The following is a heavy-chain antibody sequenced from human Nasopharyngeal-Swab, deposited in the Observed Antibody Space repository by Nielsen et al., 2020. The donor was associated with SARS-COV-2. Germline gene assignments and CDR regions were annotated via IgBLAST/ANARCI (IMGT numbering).Heavy chain of an antibody. CDR3: ARGIVSGSYGDKTDAFEI. D-gene: IGHD1-26*01. V-gene: IGHV4-61*01. J-gene: IGHJ3*02. CDR1: GGSVSSGSYY. Sequence: SETLSLTCTVSGGSVSSGSYYWSWIRQPPGKGLEWIGYIYYSGSTNYNFSLKSRVTISVDTSKNQFSLKLSSVTAADTAVYYCARGIVSGSYGDKTDAFEIWGQGTMVTVSS. CDR2: IYYSGST.